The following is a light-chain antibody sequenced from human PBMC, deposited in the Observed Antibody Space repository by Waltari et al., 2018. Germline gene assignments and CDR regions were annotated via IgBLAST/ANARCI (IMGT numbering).Light chain of an antibody. Sequence: EVVMTQSPATLSVPPGERATLSCRASHSIGSNLAWYQQKPGQTPRLLIYGASTRATGVPARFSGSGAGREFTLTISSLQSEDSVFYYCQQYNTWPRTFGPGTKVDIK. CDR2: GAS. CDR3: QQYNTWPRT. J-gene: IGKJ3*01. CDR1: HSIGSN. V-gene: IGKV3-15*01.